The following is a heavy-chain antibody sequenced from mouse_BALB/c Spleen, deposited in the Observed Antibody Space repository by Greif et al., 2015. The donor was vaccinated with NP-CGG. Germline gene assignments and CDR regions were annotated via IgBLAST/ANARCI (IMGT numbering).Heavy chain of an antibody. CDR1: GYTFTSYW. CDR2: INPSTGYT. V-gene: IGHV1-7*01. Sequence: VQGVESGAELAKPGASVKMSCKASGYTFTSYWMHWVKQRPGQGLEWIGYINPSTGYTEYNQKFKDKATLTADKSSSTAYMPLSRLTSEGSSVYYCARRGGGDLYAMDYWGQGTSVTVSS. D-gene: IGHD3-3*01. J-gene: IGHJ4*01. CDR3: ARRGGGDLYAMDY.